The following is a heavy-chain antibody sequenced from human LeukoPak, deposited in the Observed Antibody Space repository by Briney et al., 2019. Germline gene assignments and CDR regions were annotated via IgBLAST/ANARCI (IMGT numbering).Heavy chain of an antibody. V-gene: IGHV1-8*01. Sequence: ASVKVSCKTSGYRFTNFDINWVRQAPGQGLEWMGWMNPDNGNTGYAQKFQGRVSMSGDTSISTAFMVLSSLRSDDTAVYFCARGPRESSSSDYGGQGTRVTVSS. CDR1: GYRFTNFD. D-gene: IGHD6-13*01. CDR3: ARGPRESSSSDY. CDR2: MNPDNGNT. J-gene: IGHJ4*02.